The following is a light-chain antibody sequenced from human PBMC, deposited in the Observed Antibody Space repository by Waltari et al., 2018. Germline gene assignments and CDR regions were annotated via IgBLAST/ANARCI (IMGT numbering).Light chain of an antibody. J-gene: IGKJ2*03. V-gene: IGKV1-39*01. Sequence: DIQMTQSPSSLSASVGDRVPLPCRASENVNNYLNWYQQKPGKAPKLLIYKASTLQSGVPSRFSGSGSGTDYTFTISSLQSEDVATYYCQHNYGTPYSFGQGTKVEIK. CDR3: QHNYGTPYS. CDR1: ENVNNY. CDR2: KAS.